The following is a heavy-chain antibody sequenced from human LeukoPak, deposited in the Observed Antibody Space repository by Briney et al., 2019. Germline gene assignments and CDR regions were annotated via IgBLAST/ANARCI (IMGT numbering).Heavy chain of an antibody. D-gene: IGHD5-12*01. J-gene: IGHJ4*02. CDR1: GGSISSYY. Sequence: TSETLSLTCTVSGGSISSYYWSWIRQPPGKGLEWIGRIYTSGSTNYNPSLKSRVTMSVDTSKNQFSLKLSSVTAADTVVYYCARDLTMVVATIFDYWGQGTLVTVSS. V-gene: IGHV4-4*07. CDR2: IYTSGST. CDR3: ARDLTMVVATIFDY.